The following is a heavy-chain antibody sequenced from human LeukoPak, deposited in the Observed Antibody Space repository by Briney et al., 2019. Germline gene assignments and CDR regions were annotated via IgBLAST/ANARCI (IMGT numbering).Heavy chain of an antibody. CDR3: AKDQIGWAPGYVSGPLDQ. CDR1: GFSFTMYG. D-gene: IGHD6-19*01. Sequence: GGPLRLSCAASGFSFTMYGIHWVRQAPGKGLEWVAVISTDGNNEYYANSVKGRFTISRDNSKNTVYLQMTSLRTEDTAVYYCAKDQIGWAPGYVSGPLDQWGQGTLVTVSS. CDR2: ISTDGNNE. V-gene: IGHV3-30*18. J-gene: IGHJ4*02.